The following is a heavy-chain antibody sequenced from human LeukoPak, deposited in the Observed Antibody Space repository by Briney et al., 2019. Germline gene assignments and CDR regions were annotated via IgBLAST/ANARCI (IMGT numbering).Heavy chain of an antibody. V-gene: IGHV4-61*01. J-gene: IGHJ4*02. D-gene: IGHD3-22*01. CDR1: GGSVSSGSYY. CDR3: ASGSYYGPVAPVDY. CDR2: IYYSGST. Sequence: SETLSLTCTVSGGSVSSGSYYWSWIRQPPGKGLEWIGYIYYSGSTNYNPSLKSRVTISVDTSKNQFSLKLSSVTAADTAVYYCASGSYYGPVAPVDYWGQGNLVTVSS.